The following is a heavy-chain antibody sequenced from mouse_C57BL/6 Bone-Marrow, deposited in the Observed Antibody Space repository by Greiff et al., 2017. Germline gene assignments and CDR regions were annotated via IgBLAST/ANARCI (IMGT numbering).Heavy chain of an antibody. Sequence: QVQLQQPGAELVMPGASVKLSCKASGYTFTSYWMHWVKQRPGQGLEWIGEIDPSDSYTNYNQKFKGKSTLTVAKSSSTAYMQLSSLTSEDSAVYYCARDYYGSSYGYFDVWGTGTTVTVSS. CDR1: GYTFTSYW. D-gene: IGHD1-1*01. CDR2: IDPSDSYT. J-gene: IGHJ1*03. V-gene: IGHV1-69*01. CDR3: ARDYYGSSYGYFDV.